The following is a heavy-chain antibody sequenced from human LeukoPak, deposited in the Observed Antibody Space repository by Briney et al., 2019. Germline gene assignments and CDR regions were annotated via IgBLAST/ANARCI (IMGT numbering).Heavy chain of an antibody. CDR3: ARSPLYYFDY. CDR1: GSSFTSYL. J-gene: IGHJ4*02. V-gene: IGHV5-51*01. CDR2: IYPGDSDT. Sequence: GESLKISCKGYGSSFTSYLNGWVRQMPVKGLEWMGIIYPGDSDTRYSPSFQGQVTISADKSISTAYLQWSSLKASDTAMYYCARSPLYYFDYWGQGTLVTVSS.